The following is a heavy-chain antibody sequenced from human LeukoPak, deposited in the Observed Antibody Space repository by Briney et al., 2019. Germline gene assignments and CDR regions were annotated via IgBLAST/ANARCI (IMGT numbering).Heavy chain of an antibody. CDR3: ARGVGMGYDYGMDV. CDR1: GFTVSSND. CDR2: IYSGGST. V-gene: IGHV3-66*01. Sequence: GGSLRLSCAASGFTVSSNDMSWVRQAPGKGLECVSVIYSGGSTFYTDSVKGRFTISRDSSKNTLYLQMNSLRAEDTAVYYCARGVGMGYDYGMDVWGQGTTVTVSS. D-gene: IGHD2-21*01. J-gene: IGHJ6*02.